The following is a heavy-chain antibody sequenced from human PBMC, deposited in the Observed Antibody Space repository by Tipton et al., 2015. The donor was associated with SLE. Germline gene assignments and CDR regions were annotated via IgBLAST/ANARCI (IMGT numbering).Heavy chain of an antibody. D-gene: IGHD3-3*01. CDR1: GGSISGYY. V-gene: IGHV4-59*12. Sequence: TLSLTCSVSGGSISGYYWSWIRQAPGKGLEWIGYIYYKGSTDYKSSLKSRLTISIDTSKNQVSPKLTSVTAADTAVYYCARAPLFGVVTVRGPFDYWGQGTLVTVSS. CDR2: IYYKGST. J-gene: IGHJ4*02. CDR3: ARAPLFGVVTVRGPFDY.